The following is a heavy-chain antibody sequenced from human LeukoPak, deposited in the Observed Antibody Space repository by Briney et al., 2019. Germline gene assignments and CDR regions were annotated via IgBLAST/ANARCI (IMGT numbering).Heavy chain of an antibody. Sequence: GGSLRLSCAASGFTFSSYAMSWVRQAPGKGLEWVLAISGSGGSTYYADSVKGRFTISRDNSKNTLYLQMNSLRAEDTAVYYCAKIESSRGLWFGDWGQGTLVTVSS. CDR3: AKIESSRGLWFGD. J-gene: IGHJ4*02. CDR1: GFTFSSYA. V-gene: IGHV3-23*01. D-gene: IGHD3-10*01. CDR2: ISGSGGST.